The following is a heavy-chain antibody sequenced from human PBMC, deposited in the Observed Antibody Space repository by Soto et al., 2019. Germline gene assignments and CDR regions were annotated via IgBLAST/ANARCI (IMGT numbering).Heavy chain of an antibody. Sequence: EVQLVESGGGLVQPGGSLRLSCSASGFTFSSYDMHWVRQGTGKGLEWVSAIGTTGDTYYAGSVKGRFTISRETAKNSLYLQMNSLRAGYTAIYFCARAIGPTLFDYWGQGTLVTVSS. J-gene: IGHJ4*02. CDR2: IGTTGDT. V-gene: IGHV3-13*04. D-gene: IGHD3-22*01. CDR3: ARAIGPTLFDY. CDR1: GFTFSSYD.